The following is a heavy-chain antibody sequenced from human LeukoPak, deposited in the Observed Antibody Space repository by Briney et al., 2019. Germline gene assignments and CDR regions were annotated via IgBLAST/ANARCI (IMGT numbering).Heavy chain of an antibody. Sequence: GGSLRLSCGASGFTFNIYEMNWVRQAPGKGLEWVSSISSSSSYIYYADSVKGRFTISRDNAKNSLYLQMNSLRAEDTAVYYCARAGRTGTSFDYWGQGTLVTVSS. CDR2: ISSSSSYI. CDR3: ARAGRTGTSFDY. J-gene: IGHJ4*02. V-gene: IGHV3-21*01. CDR1: GFTFNIYE. D-gene: IGHD1-1*01.